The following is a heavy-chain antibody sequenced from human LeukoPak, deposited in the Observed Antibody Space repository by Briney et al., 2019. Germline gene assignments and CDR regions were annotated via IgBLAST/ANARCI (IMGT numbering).Heavy chain of an antibody. CDR2: ISTSSSYI. J-gene: IGHJ4*02. V-gene: IGHV3-21*01. D-gene: IGHD5-18*01. Sequence: GGSLRLSCTASGFTFSSYSMNWVRQAPGKGLEWVSSISTSSSYIYYADSVKGRFTISRDNARNSLYLQMNTLRAEDTAVYYCARDSGGYSYGTTFDYWGQGTLVTVSS. CDR1: GFTFSSYS. CDR3: ARDSGGYSYGTTFDY.